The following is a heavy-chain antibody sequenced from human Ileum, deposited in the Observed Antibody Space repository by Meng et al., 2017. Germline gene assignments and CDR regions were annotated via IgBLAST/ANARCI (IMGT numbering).Heavy chain of an antibody. CDR1: GFSFSDSS. Sequence: EVPLVGSGGGLVQPGVSLKLSCAASGFSFSDSSMHWVRQASGKGLEWVGHIRSKANNYATAYAASVKGRFTISRDESKNTAYLQMSSLKTEDTAVYYCTRLYSAGWGQGTLVTVSS. J-gene: IGHJ4*02. D-gene: IGHD6-13*01. CDR2: IRSKANNYAT. CDR3: TRLYSAG. V-gene: IGHV3-73*01.